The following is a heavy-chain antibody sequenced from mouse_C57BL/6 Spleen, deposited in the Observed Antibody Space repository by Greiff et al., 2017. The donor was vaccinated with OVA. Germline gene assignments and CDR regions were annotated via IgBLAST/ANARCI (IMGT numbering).Heavy chain of an antibody. CDR3: ARDGSSSYWYFDV. Sequence: EVKVEESEGGLVQPGSSMKLSCTASGFTFSDYYMAWVRQVPEKGLEWVANINYDGSSTYYLDSLKSRFIISRDNAKNILYLQMSSLKSEDTATYYCARDGSSSYWYFDVWGTGTTVTVSS. D-gene: IGHD1-1*01. CDR1: GFTFSDYY. V-gene: IGHV5-16*01. J-gene: IGHJ1*03. CDR2: INYDGSST.